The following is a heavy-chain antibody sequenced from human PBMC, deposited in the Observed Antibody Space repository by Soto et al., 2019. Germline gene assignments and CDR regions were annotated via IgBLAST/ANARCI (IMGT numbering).Heavy chain of an antibody. Sequence: QVQLVESGGGVVQPGRSLRLSCAASGFTFSSYAMHWVRQAPGKGLEWVAVISYDGSNKYYADSVKGRFTISRDNSKNTLYLQMNSLRAEDTAVYYCARIYSRSSNYFDYWGQGTLVTVSS. CDR2: ISYDGSNK. CDR3: ARIYSRSSNYFDY. D-gene: IGHD6-6*01. J-gene: IGHJ4*02. V-gene: IGHV3-30-3*01. CDR1: GFTFSSYA.